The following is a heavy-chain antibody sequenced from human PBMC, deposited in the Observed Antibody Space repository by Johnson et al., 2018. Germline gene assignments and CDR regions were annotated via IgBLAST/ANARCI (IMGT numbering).Heavy chain of an antibody. CDR3: ARGQWLVPGYYYYMDV. D-gene: IGHD6-19*01. V-gene: IGHV3-21*01. J-gene: IGHJ6*03. CDR2: IGGSGTSI. Sequence: VPETLLWWLAWVSFIGGSGTSIHYADSVKGRFTISRDTAKNSLYLQMRSLRAEDSAIYLCARGQWLVPGYYYYMDVWGKGTTVTVSS.